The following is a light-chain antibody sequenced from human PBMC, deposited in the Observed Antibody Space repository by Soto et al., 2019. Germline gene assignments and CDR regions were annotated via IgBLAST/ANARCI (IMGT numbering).Light chain of an antibody. J-gene: IGKJ1*01. CDR3: QQYGSSLWT. Sequence: EIVLTQSPGTLSFSPGEGATLSCRASQSVNNYLAWYQQKPGQAPRLLIYGASSRATGIPDRFSGSGSGTDFTLTISRLEPEDFAVYYCQQYGSSLWTFGQGTKVDIK. CDR1: QSVNNY. CDR2: GAS. V-gene: IGKV3-20*01.